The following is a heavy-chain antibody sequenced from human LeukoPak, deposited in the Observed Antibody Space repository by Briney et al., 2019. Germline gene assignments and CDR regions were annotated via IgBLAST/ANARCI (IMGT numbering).Heavy chain of an antibody. CDR2: IKQDGSEK. Sequence: GGSLRLSCAASGFTFSSYWMSWVRQAPGKGLERVANIKQDGSEKYYVDSVKGRFTISRDNAKNSLYLQMNSLRAEDTAVYYCARDRGFWEVVTAPIRYWGQGTLVTVSS. V-gene: IGHV3-7*01. CDR1: GFTFSSYW. D-gene: IGHD2-21*02. J-gene: IGHJ4*02. CDR3: ARDRGFWEVVTAPIRY.